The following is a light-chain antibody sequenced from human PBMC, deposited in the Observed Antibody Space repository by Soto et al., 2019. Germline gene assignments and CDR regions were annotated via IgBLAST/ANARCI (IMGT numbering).Light chain of an antibody. CDR1: SSDVGGYNY. CDR3: CSYAGSYTYV. CDR2: AVN. V-gene: IGLV2-11*01. Sequence: QSVLTQPRSVSGSPGQSVTISCTGTSSDVGGYNYVSWYQQHPGKAPKLMIYAVNARPSGVPDRFSGSKSGNTASLTISGLQAEDEADYYCCSYAGSYTYVFGTGTKLTVL. J-gene: IGLJ1*01.